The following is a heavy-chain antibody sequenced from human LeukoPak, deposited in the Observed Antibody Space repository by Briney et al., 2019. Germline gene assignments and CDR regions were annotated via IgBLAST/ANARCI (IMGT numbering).Heavy chain of an antibody. J-gene: IGHJ4*02. Sequence: SETLSLTCTVSGGSISSSSYYWGWIRQPPGKGLEWIGSIYYSGSTYYNPSLKSRVTISVDTSKNQFSLKLSSVTAADTAVYYCARDLSYDSSGYMWGQGTLVTVSS. V-gene: IGHV4-39*07. D-gene: IGHD3-22*01. CDR1: GGSISSSSYY. CDR3: ARDLSYDSSGYM. CDR2: IYYSGST.